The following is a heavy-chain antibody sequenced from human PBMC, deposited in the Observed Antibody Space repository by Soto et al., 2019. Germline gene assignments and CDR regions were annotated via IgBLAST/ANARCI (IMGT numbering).Heavy chain of an antibody. CDR1: GFTFSSYA. Sequence: EVQLLESGGGLVQPGGSLRLSCAASGFTFSSYAMSWVRQAPGKGLEWVSTISASAVNTYYADSAKVRFTISRDNSKNTLYLQMNSLRDEDTAVYFCAKGQGVGGIYSLDYWGQGTLVTVSS. V-gene: IGHV3-23*01. CDR3: AKGQGVGGIYSLDY. CDR2: ISASAVNT. D-gene: IGHD1-26*01. J-gene: IGHJ4*02.